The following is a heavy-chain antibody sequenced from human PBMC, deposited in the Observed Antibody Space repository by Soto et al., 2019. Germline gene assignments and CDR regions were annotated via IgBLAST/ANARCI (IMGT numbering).Heavy chain of an antibody. Sequence: SETLSLTCNVSGSSISSYYWSWIRQPPGKGLKWIVYVYYTRTTLYNPSLKSRVTISVDISKKEFSLRLSSVIAADTAVYYCARTRMIESWIDSWGQGTPVTVS. J-gene: IGHJ4*02. V-gene: IGHV4-59*01. CDR2: VYYTRTT. CDR1: GSSISSYY. D-gene: IGHD3-16*01. CDR3: ARTRMIESWIDS.